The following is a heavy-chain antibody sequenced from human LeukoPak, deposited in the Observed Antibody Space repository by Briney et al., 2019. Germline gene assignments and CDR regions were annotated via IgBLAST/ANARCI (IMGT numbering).Heavy chain of an antibody. D-gene: IGHD3-22*01. CDR3: ARGRDYYDTSAGY. V-gene: IGHV4-61*01. Sequence: SETLSLTCTVSGGSVSSGSYYWGWIGQPPGKGLEWIAFIYYSGSANYNPSLKSRVTISVDTSKNQFSLKLSSVTTADTAVYYCARGRDYYDTSAGYWGQGTLVTVSS. CDR1: GGSVSSGSYY. J-gene: IGHJ4*02. CDR2: IYYSGSA.